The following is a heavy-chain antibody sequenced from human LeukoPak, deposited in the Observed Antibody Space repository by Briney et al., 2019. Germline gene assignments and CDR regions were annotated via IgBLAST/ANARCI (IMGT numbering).Heavy chain of an antibody. J-gene: IGHJ4*02. D-gene: IGHD3-9*01. Sequence: GGSLRLSCAASGFTFSDYYMSWIRQAPGKGLEWVSYISSSGSTIYYADSVKGRFTISRDNAKNSLYLQMNSLRAEDTAVYYFVRQPEAGIRYFDYWGQGTLVTVSS. V-gene: IGHV3-11*01. CDR2: ISSSGSTI. CDR3: VRQPEAGIRYFDY. CDR1: GFTFSDYY.